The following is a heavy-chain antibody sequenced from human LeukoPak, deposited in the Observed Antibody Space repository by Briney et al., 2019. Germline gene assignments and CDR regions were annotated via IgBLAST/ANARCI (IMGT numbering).Heavy chain of an antibody. CDR2: INGNGAST. V-gene: IGHV3-23*01. J-gene: IGHJ4*02. CDR3: AKDQGYSYYYLDY. Sequence: GGSLRLSCAASGFTFSTHAMSWVRQAPGKGLEWVPGINGNGASTYYSDSVKGRFTISRDNSKNTLYLQMSSLRAEDTAVYYCAKDQGYSYYYLDYWGQGTLVTVSS. D-gene: IGHD5-18*01. CDR1: GFTFSTHA.